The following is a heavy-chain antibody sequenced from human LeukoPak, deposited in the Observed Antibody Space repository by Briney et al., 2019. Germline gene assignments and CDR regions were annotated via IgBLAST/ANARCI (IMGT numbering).Heavy chain of an antibody. D-gene: IGHD3-22*01. CDR3: ARMPPEGSSDYGWFDP. V-gene: IGHV4-31*03. CDR1: GGSISSGAYY. Sequence: PSETLSLTCTVSGGSISSGAYYWGWLRPHPGKGLGWIGYIYYSGNTYYNPSLKSRVTISVDTSKNQFSLKLSSVTAADTAVYSCARMPPEGSSDYGWFDPWGQGTLVTVSS. J-gene: IGHJ5*02. CDR2: IYYSGNT.